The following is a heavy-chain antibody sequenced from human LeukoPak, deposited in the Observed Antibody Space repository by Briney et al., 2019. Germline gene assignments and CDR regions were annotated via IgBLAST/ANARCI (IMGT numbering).Heavy chain of an antibody. Sequence: SETLSLSCSVPVGSIFGHWWSSIRQPPGKRLECIGDVVYRGNTNYNPSLKSRPTISLDKSKYQFSLNLRSVTATDTAIYYGARRNTADASIDFWGQGTLVTASS. CDR2: VVYRGNT. V-gene: IGHV4-59*08. J-gene: IGHJ4*02. CDR1: VGSIFGHW. D-gene: IGHD4-17*01. CDR3: ARRNTADASIDF.